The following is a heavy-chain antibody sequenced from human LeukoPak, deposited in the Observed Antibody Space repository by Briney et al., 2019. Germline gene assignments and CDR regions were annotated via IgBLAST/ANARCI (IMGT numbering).Heavy chain of an antibody. J-gene: IGHJ4*02. CDR1: GFTFSSYS. CDR2: ISSSSSYI. Sequence: GGSLRLSCAASGFTFSSYSMNWVRQAPGKGLEWVSSISSSSSYIYYADSVKGRFTISRDNAKNSLYLQMNSLRAEDTAVYYCARYNRGSSWYEKYYFDYWGQGTLVTVSS. CDR3: ARYNRGSSWYEKYYFDY. V-gene: IGHV3-21*01. D-gene: IGHD6-13*01.